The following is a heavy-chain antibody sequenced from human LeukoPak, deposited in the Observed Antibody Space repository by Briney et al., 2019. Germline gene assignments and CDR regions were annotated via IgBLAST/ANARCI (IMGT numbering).Heavy chain of an antibody. Sequence: GGSLTLSCAASGFTFSSYWMHWVRQAPGKGLVWVSRINSDGSSTSYADSVKGRFTISRDNAKNSLYLQMNSLRVEDTAVYYCAKVAKYYYGSETYYFFEHWGQGTPVTASS. CDR2: INSDGSST. V-gene: IGHV3-74*01. D-gene: IGHD3-10*01. CDR3: AKVAKYYYGSETYYFFEH. CDR1: GFTFSSYW. J-gene: IGHJ4*02.